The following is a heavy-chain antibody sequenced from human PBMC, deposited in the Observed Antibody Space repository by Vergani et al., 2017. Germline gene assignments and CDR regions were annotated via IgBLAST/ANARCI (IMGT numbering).Heavy chain of an antibody. CDR2: IYYSGST. J-gene: IGHJ3*02. Sequence: QVQLQESGPALVKPSETLSLTCTVSGGSISSYYWSWIRQPPGKGLEWIGYIYYSGSTNYNPPLKSRVTISVDTSKNQFSLKLSSVTAADTAVYYCARAFERTDAVDIWGQGTMVTVSS. CDR3: ARAFERTDAVDI. CDR1: GGSISSYY. V-gene: IGHV4-59*01.